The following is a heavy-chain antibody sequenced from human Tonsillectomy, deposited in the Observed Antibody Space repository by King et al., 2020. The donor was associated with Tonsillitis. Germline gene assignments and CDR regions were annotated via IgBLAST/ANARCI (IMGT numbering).Heavy chain of an antibody. D-gene: IGHD2-2*01. V-gene: IGHV3-30*18. CDR3: AKGGYCSSTSCYRYYYYGMDV. CDR1: GFTFSNYG. Sequence: VQLVESGGGVVQPGRSLRLSCAASGFTFSNYGMHLVRQSPGKGLEWVAVISYDGSSKYYSDSVKGRFNISRDNSKHTLYLQMNSLGAEETAVYYCAKGGYCSSTSCYRYYYYGMDVWGQGTTVTVSS. J-gene: IGHJ6*02. CDR2: ISYDGSSK.